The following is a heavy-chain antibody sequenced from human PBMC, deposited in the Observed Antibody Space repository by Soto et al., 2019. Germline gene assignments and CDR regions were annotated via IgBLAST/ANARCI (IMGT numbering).Heavy chain of an antibody. V-gene: IGHV3-30-3*01. CDR1: GLTFSDYA. CDR3: ATETTFYYGSGSFPYYGMDV. Sequence: PGGSLRLSCAASGLTFSDYAMHWVRQAPGKGLEWVAVISYDGSNEYYADSVKGRFTISRDNSKNTLYLQMNSLRGEDTAVYYCATETTFYYGSGSFPYYGMDVWGQGTTVTVSS. D-gene: IGHD3-10*01. J-gene: IGHJ6*02. CDR2: ISYDGSNE.